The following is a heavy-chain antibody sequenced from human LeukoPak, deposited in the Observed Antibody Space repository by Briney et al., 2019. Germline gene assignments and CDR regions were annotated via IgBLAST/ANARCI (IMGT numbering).Heavy chain of an antibody. CDR1: GYTFTVYY. J-gene: IGHJ4*02. Sequence: ASVKVSCKASGYTFTVYYIHWVRQAPGQGLEWMGWINPSTDGTNYAQKFQGRVTMTRDASISTAYMELTRLRSDDTAVYYCARHGGAADYWGQGTLVTVSS. CDR3: ARHGGAADY. D-gene: IGHD1-26*01. V-gene: IGHV1-2*02. CDR2: INPSTDGT.